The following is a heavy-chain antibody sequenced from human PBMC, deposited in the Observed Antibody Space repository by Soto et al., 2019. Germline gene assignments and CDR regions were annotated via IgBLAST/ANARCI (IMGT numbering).Heavy chain of an antibody. CDR2: IYHSGST. CDR3: ARGYGDYAFGY. J-gene: IGHJ4*02. D-gene: IGHD4-17*01. CDR1: GGSISSGGYS. V-gene: IGHV4-30-2*01. Sequence: PSETLSLTCAVSGGSISSGGYSWSWIRQPPGKGLEWIGYIYHSGSTYYNPSLKSRVTISVDRSKNQFSLKLSSVTAADTAVYYCARGYGDYAFGYWGQGTLVTVSS.